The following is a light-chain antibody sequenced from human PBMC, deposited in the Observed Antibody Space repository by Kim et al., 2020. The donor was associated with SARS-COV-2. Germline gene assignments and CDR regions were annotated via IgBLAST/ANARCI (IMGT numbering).Light chain of an antibody. Sequence: GQSITISCAGTSSDIGSFSRVAWYQQHPGNAPKLIIYGVTARPSGVSDRFSGSKSGNTASLTISGLQAEDEADYYCCSYAGDYIRVFGTGTKVTVL. CDR1: SSDIGSFSR. J-gene: IGLJ1*01. V-gene: IGLV2-23*02. CDR2: GVT. CDR3: CSYAGDYIRV.